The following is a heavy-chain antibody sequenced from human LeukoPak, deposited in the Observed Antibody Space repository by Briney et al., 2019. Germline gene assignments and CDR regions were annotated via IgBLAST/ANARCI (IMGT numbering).Heavy chain of an antibody. J-gene: IGHJ4*02. V-gene: IGHV4-34*01. CDR1: GGSFSGYY. CDR2: INHSGST. CDR3: ARLLRGYSGYDIADY. Sequence: SETLSLTCAVYGGSFSGYYWSWIRQPPGKGLEWIGEINHSGSTNYNPSLKSRVTISVDTSKNQFSLKLSSVTAADTAVYYCARLLRGYSGYDIADYWGQGTLVTVSS. D-gene: IGHD5-12*01.